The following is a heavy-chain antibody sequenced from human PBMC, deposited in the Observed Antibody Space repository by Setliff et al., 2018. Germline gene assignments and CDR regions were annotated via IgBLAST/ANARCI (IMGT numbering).Heavy chain of an antibody. J-gene: IGHJ4*02. CDR1: GFTFGSHA. D-gene: IGHD3-3*01. V-gene: IGHV3-30*01. Sequence: PGGSLRLSCAASGFTFGSHAMHWVRQAPGKGLEWVAVISYDGSNQYYADSVKGRFTVSRDNSKNTLSLQMYILRTEYTALYYCARERHLLSTVVIFGLFDFWGQGALVTVSS. CDR2: ISYDGSNQ. CDR3: ARERHLLSTVVIFGLFDF.